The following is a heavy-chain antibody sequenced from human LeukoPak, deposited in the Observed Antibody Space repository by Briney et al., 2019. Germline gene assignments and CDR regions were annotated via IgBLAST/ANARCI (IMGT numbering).Heavy chain of an antibody. CDR3: ARDEYSSGWYDY. D-gene: IGHD6-19*01. CDR2: ISSSSSYI. Sequence: GGSLRLSCAASGFTFSTYSMNWVRQAPGKGLEWVSSISSSSSYIYYADSVKGRFTISRDNAKNSLYLQMNSLRAEDTAVYYCARDEYSSGWYDYWGQGTLVTVSS. J-gene: IGHJ4*02. V-gene: IGHV3-21*01. CDR1: GFTFSTYS.